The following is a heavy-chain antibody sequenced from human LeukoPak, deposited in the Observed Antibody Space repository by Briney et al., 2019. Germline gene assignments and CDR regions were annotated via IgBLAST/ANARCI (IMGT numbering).Heavy chain of an antibody. J-gene: IGHJ4*02. CDR3: ARDPEGYCSGGTCYFDY. Sequence: ASVKVSCKASGYTFTGYYMHWVRQAPGQGLEWMGWINPNSGGTNYAQKFQGRVTMIRDTSISTAYMELSSLRSDDTAVYYCARDPEGYCSGGTCYFDYWGQGTLVTVSS. D-gene: IGHD2-15*01. CDR2: INPNSGGT. V-gene: IGHV1-2*02. CDR1: GYTFTGYY.